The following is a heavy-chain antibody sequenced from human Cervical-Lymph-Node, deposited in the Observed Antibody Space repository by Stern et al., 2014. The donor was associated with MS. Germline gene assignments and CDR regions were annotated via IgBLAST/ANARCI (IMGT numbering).Heavy chain of an antibody. J-gene: IGHJ6*02. CDR3: ARDRGYCSGGSCYSYDYYYGMDV. V-gene: IGHV1-46*01. CDR1: GYTFTSYY. Sequence: QVQLVQSGAEVKKPGASVKVSCKASGYTFTSYYMEWVRQAPGQGLEWMGIINPSGGSTSYAQKFQGRVTMTRDTSTSTVYMELSSLRSEDTAVYYCARDRGYCSGGSCYSYDYYYGMDVWGQGTTVTVSS. D-gene: IGHD2-15*01. CDR2: INPSGGST.